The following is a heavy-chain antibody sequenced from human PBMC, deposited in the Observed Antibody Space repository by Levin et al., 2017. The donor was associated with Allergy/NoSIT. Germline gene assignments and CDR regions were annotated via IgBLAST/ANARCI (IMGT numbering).Heavy chain of an antibody. J-gene: IGHJ4*02. CDR1: GYTFTSYA. V-gene: IGHV7-4-1*02. D-gene: IGHD3-16*01. Sequence: PGGSLRLSCKASGYTFTSYAMNWVRQAPGQGLEWMGWINTNTGNPTYAQGFTGRFVFSLDTSVSTAYLQISSLEAEDTAVYYCVRVGEWLARFQDYWGQGTLVTVSS. CDR2: INTNTGNP. CDR3: VRVGEWLARFQDY.